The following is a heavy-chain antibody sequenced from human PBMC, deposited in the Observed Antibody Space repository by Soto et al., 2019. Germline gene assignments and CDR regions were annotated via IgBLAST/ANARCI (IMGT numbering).Heavy chain of an antibody. D-gene: IGHD1-26*01. CDR3: ASSSKLYYYYYGMDV. CDR2: IIPIFGTA. J-gene: IGHJ6*02. CDR1: GGTFSNYA. V-gene: IGHV1-69*12. Sequence: QVQLVQSGAEVKQPGSSVKVSCKASGGTFSNYAISWVRQAPGQGLEWMGGIIPIFGTANYAQKFQGRVTITADESTSTAYMELSSLRSEDTAVYYCASSSKLYYYYYGMDVWGQGTTVTVSS.